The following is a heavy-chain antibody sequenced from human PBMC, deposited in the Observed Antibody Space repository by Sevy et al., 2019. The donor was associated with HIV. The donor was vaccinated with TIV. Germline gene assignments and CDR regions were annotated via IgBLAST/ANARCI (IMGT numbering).Heavy chain of an antibody. J-gene: IGHJ6*02. CDR1: GYSFTDYY. CDR3: ARAGRVTTVYDYYGMDV. CDR2: INPKNDVT. Sequence: ASVKVSCKASGYSFTDYYMHWVRQAPGQGLEGMALINPKNDVTNYAQKLQGRVTMTRDTSTSTAYMELTRLRSDDTAVYYCARAGRVTTVYDYYGMDVWGQGTTVTVSS. V-gene: IGHV1-2*02. D-gene: IGHD5-18*01.